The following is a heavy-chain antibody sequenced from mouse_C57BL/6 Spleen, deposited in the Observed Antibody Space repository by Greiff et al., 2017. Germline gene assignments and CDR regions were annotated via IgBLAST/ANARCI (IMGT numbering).Heavy chain of an antibody. CDR3: ARRDYYDYSYYAMDY. CDR1: GYTFTSYW. D-gene: IGHD2-4*01. J-gene: IGHJ4*01. V-gene: IGHV1-53*01. Sequence: QVHVKQSGTELVKPGASVKLSCKASGYTFTSYWMHWVKQRPGQGLEWIGNINPSNGGTNYNEKFKSKATLTVDKSSSTAYMQLSSLTSEDSAVYYCARRDYYDYSYYAMDYWGQGTSVTVSS. CDR2: INPSNGGT.